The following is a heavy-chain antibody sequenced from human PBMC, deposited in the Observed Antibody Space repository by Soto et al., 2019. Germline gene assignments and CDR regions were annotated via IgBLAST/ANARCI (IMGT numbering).Heavy chain of an antibody. CDR1: GYTFTDLY. V-gene: IGHV1-2*02. J-gene: IGHJ4*02. D-gene: IGHD3-16*01. CDR2: VDPRSGDR. Sequence: QVQLVQSGAELKKPGASVRVSCTPSGYTFTDLYIHWVRQAPGQGLEWMGWVDPRSGDRRNTQKFQGRVTMSRDTSTSTVYMELNGLTSDDTAVYYCARDNYAPIGYGGKGTLVIVSS. CDR3: ARDNYAPIGY.